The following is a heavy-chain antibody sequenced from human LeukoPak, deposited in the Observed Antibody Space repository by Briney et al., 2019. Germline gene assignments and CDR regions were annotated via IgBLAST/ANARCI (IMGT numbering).Heavy chain of an antibody. Sequence: ASVKVSCKASGYTFTSYDINWVRQATGQGFEWMGWMSPSTGNTGYAQKFQGRVTMTRYTSVSTAYMELSSLRSEDTAVYYYVGGAPNWGFDFWGQGTLVTVSS. CDR3: VGGAPNWGFDF. V-gene: IGHV1-8*01. CDR1: GYTFTSYD. CDR2: MSPSTGNT. D-gene: IGHD7-27*01. J-gene: IGHJ4*02.